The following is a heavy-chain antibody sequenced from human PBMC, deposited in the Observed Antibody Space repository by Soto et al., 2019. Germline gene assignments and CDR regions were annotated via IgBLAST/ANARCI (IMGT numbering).Heavy chain of an antibody. CDR1: GYTFTSYG. Sequence: ASVKVSCKASGYTFTSYGISWVRQAPGQGLEWMGWISAYNGNTNYAQKLQGRVTMTTDTSTSTAYMELRSLRSDDTAVYYCARDGGGQQLGSPVWFDPWGQGTLVTVSS. V-gene: IGHV1-18*01. CDR3: ARDGGGQQLGSPVWFDP. D-gene: IGHD6-13*01. CDR2: ISAYNGNT. J-gene: IGHJ5*02.